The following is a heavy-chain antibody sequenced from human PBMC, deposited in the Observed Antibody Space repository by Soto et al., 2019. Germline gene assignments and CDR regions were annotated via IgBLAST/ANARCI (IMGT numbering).Heavy chain of an antibody. CDR2: IYYSGST. CDR3: AAMHYYDSSGYYPFDY. J-gene: IGHJ4*02. CDR1: GGSISSYY. V-gene: IGHV4-59*01. D-gene: IGHD3-22*01. Sequence: SETLSLTCTVSGGSISSYYWSWIRQPPGKGLEWIGYIYYSGSTNYNPSLKSRVTISVDTSKNQFSLKLSSVTAADTAVYYCAAMHYYDSSGYYPFDYWGQGTLVTVSS.